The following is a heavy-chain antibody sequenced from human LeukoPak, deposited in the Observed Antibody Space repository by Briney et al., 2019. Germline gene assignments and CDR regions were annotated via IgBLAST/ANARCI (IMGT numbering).Heavy chain of an antibody. Sequence: GRSLRLSCAASGFTFDDYAMHWVRQAPGRGLEWVSGITWNSGSIAYADSVKGRFTISRDNARNSLYLQMNSLRAEDTALYYCAKDPENRGLTSYFFDYWGQGTLVTVSS. J-gene: IGHJ4*02. V-gene: IGHV3-9*01. CDR1: GFTFDDYA. CDR2: ITWNSGSI. D-gene: IGHD2/OR15-2a*01. CDR3: AKDPENRGLTSYFFDY.